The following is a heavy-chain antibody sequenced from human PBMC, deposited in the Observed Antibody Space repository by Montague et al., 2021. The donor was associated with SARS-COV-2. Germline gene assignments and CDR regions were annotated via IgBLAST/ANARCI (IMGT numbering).Heavy chain of an antibody. CDR2: IYFSGST. CDR1: GGSITATDYY. CDR3: ARDSPGWVGRAFDV. Sequence: TLSLTCTVSGGSITATDYYWSWVHQVPGKGLEWIGDIYFSGSTHYNPSLASRLTMSVDTSKNQFSLSVTSVTDADTAVYFCARDSPGWVGRAFDVWGHGTLVTVSS. D-gene: IGHD6-19*01. V-gene: IGHV4-31*03. J-gene: IGHJ3*01.